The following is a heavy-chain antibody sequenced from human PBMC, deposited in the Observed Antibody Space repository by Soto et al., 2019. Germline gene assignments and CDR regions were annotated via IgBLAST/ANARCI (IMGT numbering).Heavy chain of an antibody. J-gene: IGHJ4*02. V-gene: IGHV3-11*05. D-gene: IGHD4-4*01. CDR3: ARTRNYIFDY. Sequence: QVQLVESWGGLVKPGGALRLSCAASGFTFSDYYMSWIRQAPGKGLEWVSHSSSGTSYTNYADSVKGRFTISRDNAKNSLYLQMNSLRAEDTAVYYCARTRNYIFDYWGQGTLVTVSS. CDR1: GFTFSDYY. CDR2: SSSGTSYT.